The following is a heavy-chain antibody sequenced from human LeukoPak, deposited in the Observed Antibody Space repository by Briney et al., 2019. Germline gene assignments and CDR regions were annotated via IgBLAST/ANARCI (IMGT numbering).Heavy chain of an antibody. CDR2: ITSSSSYI. Sequence: EPGGSLRLSCAASGFTFSSYSMNWVRQAPGKGLEWVSSITSSSSYIYYADSVKGRFTISRDNAKNSLYLQMNSLRAEDTAVYYCAREMLAAVAAQSWGQGTLVTVSS. J-gene: IGHJ5*02. CDR3: AREMLAAVAAQS. D-gene: IGHD6-19*01. CDR1: GFTFSSYS. V-gene: IGHV3-21*01.